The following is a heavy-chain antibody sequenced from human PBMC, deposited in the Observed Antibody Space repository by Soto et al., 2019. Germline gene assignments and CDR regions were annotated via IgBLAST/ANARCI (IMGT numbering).Heavy chain of an antibody. V-gene: IGHV1-18*01. J-gene: IGHJ4*02. Sequence: QVQLVQSGAEVKKPGASVKVSCKASGYTFTSYGISWVRQAPGQGLEWMGWISAYNGNTNYAQKLQGRVTMTTDTSXSXXYMELRSLRSDDTAVYYCARDFPGAIVGATPPTDYWGQGTLVTVSS. CDR1: GYTFTSYG. CDR2: ISAYNGNT. D-gene: IGHD1-26*01. CDR3: ARDFPGAIVGATPPTDY.